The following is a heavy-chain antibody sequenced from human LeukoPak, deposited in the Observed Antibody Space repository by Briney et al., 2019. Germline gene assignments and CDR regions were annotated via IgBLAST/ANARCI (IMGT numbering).Heavy chain of an antibody. J-gene: IGHJ4*02. CDR3: ARLVVPEAFDFGS. CDR2: IHHSGSA. V-gene: IGHV4-59*08. D-gene: IGHD2-2*01. Sequence: SETLSLTCSVSSGSITTYYWNWIRQAPGKEPEWIGYIHHSGSANYNPSLKSRVTLSIDTSKDQFFLRLTSVTAADTAVYYCARLVVPEAFDFGSWGQGTPVTVSS. CDR1: SGSITTYY.